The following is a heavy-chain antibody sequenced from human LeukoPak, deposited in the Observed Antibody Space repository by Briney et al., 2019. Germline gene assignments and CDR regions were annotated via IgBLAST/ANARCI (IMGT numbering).Heavy chain of an antibody. D-gene: IGHD2-8*01. CDR3: ASQFYTNRRWYYFDY. CDR1: GGSISSYY. V-gene: IGHV4-59*08. J-gene: IGHJ4*02. Sequence: PSETLSLTCTVSGGSISSYYWSWIRQPPGKGLEWIGYIYYSGSTNYNPSLKSRVTISVDTSKNQFSLKLSSVTAADTAVYYCASQFYTNRRWYYFDYWGQGNLVTVSS. CDR2: IYYSGST.